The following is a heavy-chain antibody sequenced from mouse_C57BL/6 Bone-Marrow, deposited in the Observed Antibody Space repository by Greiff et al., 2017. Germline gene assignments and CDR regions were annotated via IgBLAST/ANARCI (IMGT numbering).Heavy chain of an antibody. CDR3: ARWGAMDY. CDR1: GYSFTGYY. J-gene: IGHJ4*01. Sequence: EVQLQQSGPELVQPGASVKISCKASGYSFTGYYMNWVKQSPEKSLEWIGEINPSTGGTTYNQKFKAKATLTVDKSSSTTYMQLKSLTSEDSAVYYCARWGAMDYWGQGTSVTVSS. V-gene: IGHV1-42*01. CDR2: INPSTGGT.